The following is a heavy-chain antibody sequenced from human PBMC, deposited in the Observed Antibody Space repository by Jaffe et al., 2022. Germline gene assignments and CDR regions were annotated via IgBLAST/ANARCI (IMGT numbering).Heavy chain of an antibody. D-gene: IGHD2-15*01. CDR3: ARDARGYCSGGSCYSGGFDY. Sequence: EVQLVESGGGLVQPGGSLRLSCAASGFTFSSYWMSWVRQAPGKGLEWVANIKQDGSEKYYVDSVKGRFTISRDNAKNSLYLQMNSLRAEDTAVYYCARDARGYCSGGSCYSGGFDYWGQGTLVTVSS. J-gene: IGHJ4*02. V-gene: IGHV3-7*01. CDR2: IKQDGSEK. CDR1: GFTFSSYW.